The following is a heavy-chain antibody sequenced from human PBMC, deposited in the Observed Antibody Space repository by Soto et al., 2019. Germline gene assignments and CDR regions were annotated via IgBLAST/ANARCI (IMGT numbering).Heavy chain of an antibody. Sequence: ASVKVSCKASGYTFTSYAMHWVRQAPGQRLEWMGWINAGNGNTKYSQKFQGRVTITRDTSASTAYMEVSSLRSEDTAVYYCAGVSTMVRGVMDVWGQGTTVTVSS. D-gene: IGHD3-10*01. CDR3: AGVSTMVRGVMDV. CDR1: GYTFTSYA. CDR2: INAGNGNT. V-gene: IGHV1-3*01. J-gene: IGHJ6*02.